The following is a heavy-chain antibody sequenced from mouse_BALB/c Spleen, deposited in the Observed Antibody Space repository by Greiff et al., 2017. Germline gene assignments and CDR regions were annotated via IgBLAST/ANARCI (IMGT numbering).Heavy chain of an antibody. CDR2: ISSGGST. J-gene: IGHJ4*01. CDR1: GFTFSSYA. CDR3: ARGGSIYYYAMDY. D-gene: IGHD1-1*01. V-gene: IGHV5-6-5*01. Sequence: EVKLVESGGGLVKPGGSLKLSCAASGFTFSSYAMSWVRQTPEKRLKWVASISSGGSTYYPDSVKGRFTISRDNARNILYLQMSSLRSEDTAMYYCARGGSIYYYAMDYWGQGTSVTVSS.